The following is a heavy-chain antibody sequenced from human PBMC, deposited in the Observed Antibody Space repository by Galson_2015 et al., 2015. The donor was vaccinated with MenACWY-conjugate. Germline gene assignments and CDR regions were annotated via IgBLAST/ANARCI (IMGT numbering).Heavy chain of an antibody. CDR3: ARRSIGDAFGI. D-gene: IGHD1-26*01. CDR2: IYYTENT. J-gene: IGHJ3*02. V-gene: IGHV4-39*07. CDR1: GGSISSSSHY. Sequence: ETLSLTCSVSGGSISSSSHYWAWIRQPPGKGLEWIGDIYYTENTYYNPSLLSRVTLSADTSKNQISLRVRSVTAGDTAIYFCARRSIGDAFGIWGQGTLVTVSS.